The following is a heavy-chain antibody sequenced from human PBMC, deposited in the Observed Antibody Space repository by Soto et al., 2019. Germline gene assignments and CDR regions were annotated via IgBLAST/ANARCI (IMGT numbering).Heavy chain of an antibody. Sequence: LRLSWAASGFTFSSYGMHWVRQAPGKGLEWVAVISYDGSNKYYADSVKGRFTISRDNSKNTLYLQMNSLRAEDTAVYYCAKDGITMIVADYWGQGTLVTVSS. CDR2: ISYDGSNK. D-gene: IGHD3-22*01. V-gene: IGHV3-30*18. CDR3: AKDGITMIVADY. CDR1: GFTFSSYG. J-gene: IGHJ4*02.